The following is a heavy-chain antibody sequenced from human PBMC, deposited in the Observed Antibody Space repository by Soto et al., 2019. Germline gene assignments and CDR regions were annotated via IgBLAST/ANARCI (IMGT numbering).Heavy chain of an antibody. Sequence: ASGKVSCKASGYTFTGDYMHWVRQAPGQGLEWMGWINPNSGGTNYAQKFQGRVTMTRDTSISTAYMELSRLRSDDTAVYYCARDYYDSSGYYYYYYGMDVWGQGTTVTVSS. CDR3: ARDYYDSSGYYYYYYGMDV. J-gene: IGHJ6*02. V-gene: IGHV1-2*02. CDR1: GYTFTGDY. CDR2: INPNSGGT. D-gene: IGHD3-22*01.